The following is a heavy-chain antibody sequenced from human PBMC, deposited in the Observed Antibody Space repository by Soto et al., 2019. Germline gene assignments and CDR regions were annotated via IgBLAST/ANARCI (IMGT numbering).Heavy chain of an antibody. D-gene: IGHD5-12*01. CDR1: GYTFTRYG. Sequence: ASVKVCCKASGYTFTRYGISWVRQAPGQGLERMGWISSYNGDTNYAQTFQGRVTMTTDTFTSTAYMELRSLRSDDTAVYYCAREGVAPYYYYGMDVWGQGTPVTVSS. J-gene: IGHJ6*02. CDR2: ISSYNGDT. CDR3: AREGVAPYYYYGMDV. V-gene: IGHV1-18*01.